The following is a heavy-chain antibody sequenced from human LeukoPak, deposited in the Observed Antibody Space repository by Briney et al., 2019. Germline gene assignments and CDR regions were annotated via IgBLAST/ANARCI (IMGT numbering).Heavy chain of an antibody. CDR1: GFTLKKHW. Sequence: GESLRLSCAAAGFTLKKHWMTWVRQVPGKGLEWVASIKDDGSEKYHVDSVEGRFTISRDNAKSSLYLQMNSLRAEDTAVYYCARVGKLVVGNDITQSAFDIWGQGTMVTVSS. CDR2: IKDDGSEK. CDR3: ARVGKLVVGNDITQSAFDI. J-gene: IGHJ3*02. V-gene: IGHV3-7*03. D-gene: IGHD3-22*01.